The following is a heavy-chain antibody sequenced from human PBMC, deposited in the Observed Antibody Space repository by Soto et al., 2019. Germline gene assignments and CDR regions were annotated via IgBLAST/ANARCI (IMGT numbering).Heavy chain of an antibody. CDR2: IKQDGSEK. CDR1: GFTFSSYW. V-gene: IGHV3-7*03. D-gene: IGHD2-8*01. CDR3: ARVGRYCTNGVCYYYYYGMDV. J-gene: IGHJ6*02. Sequence: GGSLRLSCAASGFTFSSYWMSWVRQALGKGLEWVANIKQDGSEKYYVDSVKGRFTISRDNAKNSLYLQMNSLRAEDTAVYYCARVGRYCTNGVCYYYYYGMDVWGQGTTVTVSS.